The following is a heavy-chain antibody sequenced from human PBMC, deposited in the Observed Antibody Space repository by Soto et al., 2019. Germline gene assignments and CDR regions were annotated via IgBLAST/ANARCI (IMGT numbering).Heavy chain of an antibody. CDR2: IYYSGST. CDR3: ARVPPSGYYPKGDAFDI. CDR1: GGSISSYY. J-gene: IGHJ3*02. V-gene: IGHV4-59*01. Sequence: SETLSLTCTVSGGSISSYYWSWIRQPPGKGLEWIGYIYYSGSTNYNPSLKSRVTISVDTSKNQFSLKLSSVTAADTAVYYCARVPPSGYYPKGDAFDIWGQGTMVTVSS. D-gene: IGHD3-22*01.